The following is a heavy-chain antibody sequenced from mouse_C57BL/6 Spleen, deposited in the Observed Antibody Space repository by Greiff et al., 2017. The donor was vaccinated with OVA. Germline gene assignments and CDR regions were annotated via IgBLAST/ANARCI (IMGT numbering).Heavy chain of an antibody. CDR3: ARGMMVTNYAMDY. D-gene: IGHD2-3*01. J-gene: IGHJ4*01. V-gene: IGHV1-39*01. CDR2: INPNYGTT. CDR1: GYSFTDYN. Sequence: EVKLMESGPELVKPGASVKISCKASGYSFTDYNMNWVKQSNGKSLEWIGVINPNYGTTSYNQKFKGKATLTVDQSSSTAYMQLNSLTSEDSAVYYCARGMMVTNYAMDYWGQGTSVTVSS.